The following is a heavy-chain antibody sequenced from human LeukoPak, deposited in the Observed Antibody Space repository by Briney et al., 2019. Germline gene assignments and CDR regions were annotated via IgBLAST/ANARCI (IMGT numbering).Heavy chain of an antibody. Sequence: GGTLRLSCAASVFTFSDYYMSWIRQAPGKGVEWVSYISSSGSTIYYADSVKGRFTISRDNAKNSLYLQMNSRRAEDTAVYYCARVGSSGFFSVYWGQGTLVTVSS. V-gene: IGHV3-11*01. CDR1: VFTFSDYY. CDR2: ISSSGSTI. CDR3: ARVGSSGFFSVY. D-gene: IGHD3-22*01. J-gene: IGHJ4*02.